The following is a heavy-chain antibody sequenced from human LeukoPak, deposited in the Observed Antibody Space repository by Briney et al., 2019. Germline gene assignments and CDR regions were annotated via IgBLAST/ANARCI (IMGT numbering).Heavy chain of an antibody. J-gene: IGHJ6*03. CDR2: IYYSGST. V-gene: IGHV4-59*01. CDR1: GGSISSYY. D-gene: IGHD2-15*01. CDR3: ARSVEGYCSGGSCYSYYYYMDV. Sequence: SETLSLTCTVSGGSISSYYWSWIRQPPGKGLEWIGYIYYSGSTNYNPSLKSRVTISVDTSKNQFSLKLSSVTAADTAVYYCARSVEGYCSGGSCYSYYYYMDVWGKGTTVTVS.